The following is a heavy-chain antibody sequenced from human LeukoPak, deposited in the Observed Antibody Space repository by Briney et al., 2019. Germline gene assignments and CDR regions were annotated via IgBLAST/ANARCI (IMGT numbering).Heavy chain of an antibody. V-gene: IGHV4-59*08. CDR1: GGSSSSYY. D-gene: IGHD3-22*01. CDR2: IYYSGST. J-gene: IGHJ5*02. CDR3: ARTYDSSGYYSGQNWFDP. Sequence: SSETLSLTCTVSGGSSSSYYWSWIRQPPGKGLEGSGNIYYSGSTNYNHSLKSRVTISVDTSKNQFSLKLGSVTAADTAVYYCARTYDSSGYYSGQNWFDPWGQGTLVTVSS.